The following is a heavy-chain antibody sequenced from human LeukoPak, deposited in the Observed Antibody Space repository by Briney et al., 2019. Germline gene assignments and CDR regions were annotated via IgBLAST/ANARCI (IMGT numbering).Heavy chain of an antibody. CDR1: GLTFSNYW. CDR3: ARDGFGTGSN. D-gene: IGHD3-16*01. CDR2: IKQDGSEK. Sequence: GGSLRLSCAASGLTFSNYWMDWVRQAPGKGLEWVANIKQDGSEKNYVGSVKGRFIISRDNAKNSLYLQMNTLRADDTAVYYCARDGFGTGSNWGQGTLVTVSS. V-gene: IGHV3-7*03. J-gene: IGHJ4*02.